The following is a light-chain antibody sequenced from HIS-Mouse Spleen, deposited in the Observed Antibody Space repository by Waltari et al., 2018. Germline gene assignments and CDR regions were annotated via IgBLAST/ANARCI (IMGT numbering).Light chain of an antibody. CDR1: SSDVGGYNC. Sequence: QSALTQPASVSGSPGQSITISCTATSSDVGGYNCVSWYQQHPGKAPNLMIYDVSNRPSGVSNRFSGSKSGNTASLTISGLQAEDEADYYCSSYTSSSTYVFGTGTKVTVL. J-gene: IGLJ1*01. CDR2: DVS. CDR3: SSYTSSSTYV. V-gene: IGLV2-14*03.